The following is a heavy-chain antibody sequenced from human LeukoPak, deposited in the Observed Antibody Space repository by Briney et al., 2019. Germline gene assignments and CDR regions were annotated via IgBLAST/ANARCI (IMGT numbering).Heavy chain of an antibody. J-gene: IGHJ4*02. CDR3: ARGCRPYYYGSGSYSD. D-gene: IGHD3-10*01. V-gene: IGHV1-8*01. CDR1: GYTFASYD. Sequence: ASVKVSCKASGYTFASYDINWVRQATGQGLEWMGWMNPNSGNTGYAQKFQGRVIMTRNTSISTAYMELSSLRSGDTAVYYCARGCRPYYYGSGSYSDWGQGTLVTVSS. CDR2: MNPNSGNT.